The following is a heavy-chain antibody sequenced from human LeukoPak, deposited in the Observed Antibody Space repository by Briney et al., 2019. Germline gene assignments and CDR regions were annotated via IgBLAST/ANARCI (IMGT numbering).Heavy chain of an antibody. CDR3: ARGQGATVPQVGKNWFDP. V-gene: IGHV4-38-2*02. CDR2: IYHSGST. Sequence: KTSETLSLTCTVSGYSISSGYYWGWIRQPPGKGLEWIGSIYHSGSTYYNPSLKSRVTISVDTSKNQFSLKLISVTVADTAIYYCARGQGATVPQVGKNWFDPWGQGTRVTVSS. CDR1: GYSISSGYY. J-gene: IGHJ5*02. D-gene: IGHD1-26*01.